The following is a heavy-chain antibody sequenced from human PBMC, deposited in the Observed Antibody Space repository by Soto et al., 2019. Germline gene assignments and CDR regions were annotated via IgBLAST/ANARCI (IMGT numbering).Heavy chain of an antibody. J-gene: IGHJ5*02. V-gene: IGHV3-23*01. Sequence: RGSLSLSCAASGFTFSSYAMRWVRQAPGKGLEWVSAISGSGGSTYYADSVKGRFTISRDNSKNTLYLQMNSLRAEDTAVYYCAKDVISSSTSFGWFDPWGQGTLVTVSS. CDR3: AKDVISSSTSFGWFDP. CDR1: GFTFSSYA. CDR2: ISGSGGST. D-gene: IGHD2-2*01.